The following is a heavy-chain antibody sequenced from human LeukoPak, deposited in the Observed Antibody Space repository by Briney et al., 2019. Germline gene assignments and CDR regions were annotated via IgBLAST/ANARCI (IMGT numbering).Heavy chain of an antibody. CDR3: ARDLLQYFDWLTMAGY. V-gene: IGHV3-66*01. CDR2: IYSGGST. Sequence: GGSLRLSCAASGFTFSSYGMSWVRQAPGKGLEWVSVIYSGGSTYYADSVKGRFTISRDNSKNTLYLQMNSLRAEDTAVYYCARDLLQYFDWLTMAGYWGQGTLVSVSS. D-gene: IGHD3-9*01. CDR1: GFTFSSYG. J-gene: IGHJ4*02.